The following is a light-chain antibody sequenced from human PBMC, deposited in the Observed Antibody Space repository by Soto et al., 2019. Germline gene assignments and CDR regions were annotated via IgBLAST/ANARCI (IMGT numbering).Light chain of an antibody. CDR2: GKS. V-gene: IGLV1-40*01. CDR1: NSNFGAGYD. J-gene: IGLJ1*01. CDR3: QSFDSSLNGFV. Sequence: QSVLTQSPSVSGAPGQRVTISCTGSNSNFGAGYDAHWYQQLPGTAPRLVIYGKSNRPSGVPDRFSGSKSGTSASLVITGLQAEDEADYYCQSFDSSLNGFVFGTGTKLTVL.